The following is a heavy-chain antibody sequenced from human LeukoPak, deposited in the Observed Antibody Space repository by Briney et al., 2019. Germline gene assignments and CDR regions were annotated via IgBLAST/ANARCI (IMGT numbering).Heavy chain of an antibody. CDR3: AKDLRWELRGFDY. CDR1: GFTFSTYT. Sequence: GGSLRLSCAVSGFTFSTYTMNWVRQAPGKGLEWVSSITGSSTYIYYADSVKGRFTISRDNAKNSLYLQMNSLRAEDTAVYYCAKDLRWELRGFDYWGQGTLVTVSS. J-gene: IGHJ4*02. CDR2: ITGSSTYI. D-gene: IGHD1-26*01. V-gene: IGHV3-21*01.